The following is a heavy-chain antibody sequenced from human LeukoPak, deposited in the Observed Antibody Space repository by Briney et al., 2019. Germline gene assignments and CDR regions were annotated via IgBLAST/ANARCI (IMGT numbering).Heavy chain of an antibody. CDR1: GFTFSSYR. J-gene: IGHJ4*02. Sequence: GGSLRLSCAASGFTFSSYRMNWVRQAPGKGLDWVSSISSSHNNIYYADSVKGRFSISRDNAKNSLFLQMNSLRAEDTAVYYCVRDRSPGYFDYWGQGTLVTVSS. V-gene: IGHV3-21*01. CDR3: VRDRSPGYFDY. CDR2: ISSSHNNI. D-gene: IGHD3-10*01.